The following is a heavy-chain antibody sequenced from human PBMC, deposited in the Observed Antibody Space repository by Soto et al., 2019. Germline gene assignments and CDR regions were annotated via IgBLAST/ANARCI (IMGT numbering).Heavy chain of an antibody. V-gene: IGHV4-31*03. CDR3: ARGGRGFGFGGAWPGY. D-gene: IGHD3-10*01. CDR2: IYYSGST. Sequence: PSETLSLTCTVSGGSISSGGYYWSWIRQHPGKGLEWIGYIYYSGSTYYNPSLKSRVTISVDTSKNQFSLKLSSVTAADTAVYYCARGGRGFGFGGAWPGYWGQGTLVTVSS. J-gene: IGHJ4*02. CDR1: GGSISSGGYY.